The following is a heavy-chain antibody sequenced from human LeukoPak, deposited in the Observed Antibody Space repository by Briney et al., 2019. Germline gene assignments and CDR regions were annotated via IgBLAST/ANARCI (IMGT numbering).Heavy chain of an antibody. V-gene: IGHV3-11*01. D-gene: IGHD6-19*01. CDR2: ISSSGSTI. CDR3: ARDSGIAVAGSQEFDY. CDR1: GFTFSDYY. J-gene: IGHJ4*02. Sequence: GGSLRLSCAASGFTFSDYYMSWIRQAPGKELEWVSYISSSGSTIYYADSVKGRFTISRDNAKNSLYLQMNSLRAEDTAVYYCARDSGIAVAGSQEFDYWGQGTLVTVSS.